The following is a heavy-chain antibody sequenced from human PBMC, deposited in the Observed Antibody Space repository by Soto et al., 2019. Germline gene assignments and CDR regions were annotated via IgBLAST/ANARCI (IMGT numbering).Heavy chain of an antibody. V-gene: IGHV3-30*03. Sequence: QVQLVESGGGVVQPGRSLRLSCAASGFTFSSYGMHWVRQAPGKGLEWVAVISYDGSNKYYADSVKGRFTISRDNSKNTLYLHKNSLRAEDTAVYYWAEDRRYSSSLYSGYFDYGGQGTLVAVCS. CDR3: AEDRRYSSSLYSGYFDY. D-gene: IGHD6-13*01. CDR1: GFTFSSYG. CDR2: ISYDGSNK. J-gene: IGHJ4*02.